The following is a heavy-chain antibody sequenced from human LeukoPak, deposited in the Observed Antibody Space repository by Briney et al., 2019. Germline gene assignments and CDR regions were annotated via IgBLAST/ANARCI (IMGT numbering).Heavy chain of an antibody. CDR3: ARGAYRSSDYYGMDV. D-gene: IGHD6-6*01. CDR2: TSSSGTTI. Sequence: PGGSLRLSCAASGFTFSDYHMSWIRQAPGKGLEWVSYTSSSGTTIYSADSVKGRFTISRDNAKNSLYLQMSSLRAGDTAVYYCARGAYRSSDYYGMDVWGQGTTVTVSS. J-gene: IGHJ6*02. V-gene: IGHV3-11*01. CDR1: GFTFSDYH.